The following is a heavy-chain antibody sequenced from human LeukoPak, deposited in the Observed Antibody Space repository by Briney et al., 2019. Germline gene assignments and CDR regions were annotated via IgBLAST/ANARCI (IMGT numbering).Heavy chain of an antibody. D-gene: IGHD1-26*01. J-gene: IGHJ4*02. V-gene: IGHV4-59*01. CDR1: GGSISSYY. CDR3: ASSPEWELLPSFDY. CDR2: IYYSGST. Sequence: SETLSLTCTVSGGSISSYYWSWIRQLPGKGLEWIGYIYYSGSTNYNPSLKSRVTISVDTSKNQFSLKLSSVTAADTAVYYCASSPEWELLPSFDYWGEGTLVTVSS.